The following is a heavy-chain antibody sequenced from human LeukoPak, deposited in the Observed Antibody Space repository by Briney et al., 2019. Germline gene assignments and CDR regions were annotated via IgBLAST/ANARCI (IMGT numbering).Heavy chain of an antibody. CDR2: ISSNGGST. D-gene: IGHD2-2*01. CDR3: ARAGSGTVVVPAAMDYYYYMDV. Sequence: AGGSLRLSCAASGFTFSSYAMHWVRQAPGKGLEYVSVISSNGGSTYYANSVKGRFTISRDNSKNTLYLQMGSLRAEDMAVYYCARAGSGTVVVPAAMDYYYYMDVWGKGTTVTVSS. CDR1: GFTFSSYA. J-gene: IGHJ6*03. V-gene: IGHV3-64*01.